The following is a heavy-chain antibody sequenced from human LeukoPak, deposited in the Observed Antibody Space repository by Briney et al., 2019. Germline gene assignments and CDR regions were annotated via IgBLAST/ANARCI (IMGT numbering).Heavy chain of an antibody. CDR2: ISGSGVGT. V-gene: IGHV3-23*01. J-gene: IGHJ4*02. CDR3: AKNGRDDHDKYFFDF. Sequence: GGSLRLSCAASGFTFANCAMSWVRRAPGMGLEWVSSISGSGVGTNYADSVKGRFTISRDNSKNTLYLQMNGLSPEDTAVYYCAKNGRDDHDKYFFDFWGQGTLVSVSS. CDR1: GFTFANCA. D-gene: IGHD3-9*01.